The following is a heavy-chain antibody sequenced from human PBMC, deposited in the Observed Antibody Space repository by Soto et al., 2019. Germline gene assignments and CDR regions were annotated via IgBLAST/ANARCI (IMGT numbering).Heavy chain of an antibody. CDR3: AKDGKVVPAAIDY. CDR1: GFTLSSYA. CDR2: ISGSGGST. V-gene: IGHV3-23*01. Sequence: PGGSLRLSCAASGFTLSSYAMSWVRQAPGKGLEWVSAISGSGGSTYYADSVKGRFTISRDNSKNTLYLQMNSLRAEDTAVYYCAKDGKVVPAAIDYWGQGTLVTVSS. D-gene: IGHD2-2*01. J-gene: IGHJ4*02.